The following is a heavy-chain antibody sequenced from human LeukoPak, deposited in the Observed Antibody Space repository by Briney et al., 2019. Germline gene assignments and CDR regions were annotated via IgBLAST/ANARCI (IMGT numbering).Heavy chain of an antibody. D-gene: IGHD1-26*01. CDR1: GFTFSSYS. Sequence: PGGSLRLSCAASGFTFSSYSMNWVLQAPGKGLEWVSSISSSSSYIYYADSVKGRFTISRDNAKNSLYLQMNSLRAEDTAVYYCARGASSGSYSSNDYWGQGTLVTASS. J-gene: IGHJ4*02. V-gene: IGHV3-21*01. CDR3: ARGASSGSYSSNDY. CDR2: ISSSSSYI.